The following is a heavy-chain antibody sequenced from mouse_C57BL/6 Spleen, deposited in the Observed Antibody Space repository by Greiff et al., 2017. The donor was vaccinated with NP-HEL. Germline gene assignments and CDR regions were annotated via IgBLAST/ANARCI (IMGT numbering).Heavy chain of an antibody. Sequence: EVQLVESEGGLVQPGSSMKLSCTASGFTFSDYYMAWVRQVPEKGLEWVANINYDGSSTYYLDSLKSRFIISRDNAKNILYLQMSSLKSEDTATYYCARFYYYGSTLDYWGQGTTLTVSS. D-gene: IGHD1-1*01. CDR3: ARFYYYGSTLDY. CDR1: GFTFSDYY. CDR2: INYDGSST. V-gene: IGHV5-16*01. J-gene: IGHJ2*01.